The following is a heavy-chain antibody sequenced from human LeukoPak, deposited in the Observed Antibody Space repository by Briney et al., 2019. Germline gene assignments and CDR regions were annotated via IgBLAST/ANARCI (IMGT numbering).Heavy chain of an antibody. CDR2: ISGSGGST. V-gene: IGHV3-23*01. CDR1: GLTFSSNV. Sequence: GGSLRLSCAASGLTFSSNVMTWVRQAPGKRLEWVSAISGSGGSTYYADSVKGRFTISRDNSKNTLYLQMNSLRAEDTAVYYCAKQAASGWYENWFDPWGQGTLVTVSS. CDR3: AKQAASGWYENWFDP. D-gene: IGHD6-19*01. J-gene: IGHJ5*02.